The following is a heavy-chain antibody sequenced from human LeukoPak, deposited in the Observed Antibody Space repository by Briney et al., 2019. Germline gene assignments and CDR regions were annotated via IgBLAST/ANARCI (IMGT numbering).Heavy chain of an antibody. J-gene: IGHJ4*02. V-gene: IGHV1-69*13. D-gene: IGHD3-10*01. CDR3: ARGELWFGELPKSPDY. CDR2: IITIFGTA. CDR1: GGTFSSYA. Sequence: GASVKVSCKASGGTFSSYAIGWVRQAPGQRLEWMGGIITIFGTANYAQKFQGRVTITADESTSTAYMELSSLRSEDTAVYYCARGELWFGELPKSPDYWGQGTLVTVSS.